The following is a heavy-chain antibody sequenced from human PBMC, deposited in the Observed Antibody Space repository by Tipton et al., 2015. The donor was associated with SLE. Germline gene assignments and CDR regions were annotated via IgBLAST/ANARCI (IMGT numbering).Heavy chain of an antibody. CDR3: ARGKGNDWHIDF. Sequence: TLSLTCTVSGASIDDYYWNWFRQPPGKGPEWIGHIYYNGYTNYNPSLRSRVTISKDMSNNPISLKLTSVTAADTAMYYCARGKGNDWHIDFWGQGTLVTVSS. D-gene: IGHD1/OR15-1a*01. V-gene: IGHV4-59*01. CDR2: IYYNGYT. CDR1: GASIDDYY. J-gene: IGHJ4*02.